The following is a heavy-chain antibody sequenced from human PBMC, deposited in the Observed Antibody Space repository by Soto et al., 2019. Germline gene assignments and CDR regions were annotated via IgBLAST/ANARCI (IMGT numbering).Heavy chain of an antibody. J-gene: IGHJ6*02. CDR3: ARGGRDSSNYYRPHYYYGMDV. V-gene: IGHV4-34*01. Sequence: PSEGLFLSWAVWGSSFRGDDGGCVRQPRGGGLEWIGEINHSGSTNYNPSLKSRVTISVDTSKNQFSLKLSSVTAADTAVYYCARGGRDSSNYYRPHYYYGMDVWGQGTTVT. CDR1: GSSFRGDD. D-gene: IGHD3-22*01. CDR2: INHSGST.